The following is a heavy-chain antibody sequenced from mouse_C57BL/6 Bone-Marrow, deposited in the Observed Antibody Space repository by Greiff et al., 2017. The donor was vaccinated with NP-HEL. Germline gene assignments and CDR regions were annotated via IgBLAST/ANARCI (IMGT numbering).Heavy chain of an antibody. D-gene: IGHD1-1*01. CDR1: GYTFTSYG. CDR2: IYPRSGNT. V-gene: IGHV1-81*01. CDR3: AEGVVGDY. Sequence: VKLMESGAELARPGASVKLSCKASGYTFTSYGISWVKQRTGQGLEWIGEIYPRSGNTYYNAQFTGKATLPADKSSSTAYMELRSLTSEDSAVYFCAEGVVGDYWGQGTTLTVSS. J-gene: IGHJ2*01.